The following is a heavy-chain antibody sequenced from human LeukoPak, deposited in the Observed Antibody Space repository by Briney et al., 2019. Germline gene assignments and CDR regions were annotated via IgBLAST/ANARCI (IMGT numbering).Heavy chain of an antibody. D-gene: IGHD2-21*01. V-gene: IGHV3-15*01. J-gene: IGHJ4*02. CDR3: ARDLYSQY. Sequence: GGSLRLSCAASGFTFSNAWMSWVRQAPGKGLEWVGRIKSKTDGGTTDYAAPVKGRFTISRDNAKNSLYLQMNSLRAEDTAVYYCARDLYSQYWGQGTLVTVSS. CDR1: GFTFSNAW. CDR2: IKSKTDGGTT.